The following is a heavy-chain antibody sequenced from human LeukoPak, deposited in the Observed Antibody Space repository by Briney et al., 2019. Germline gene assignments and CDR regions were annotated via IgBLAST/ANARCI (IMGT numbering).Heavy chain of an antibody. CDR2: ISYDGSNK. J-gene: IGHJ4*02. CDR1: GFTFSSYG. Sequence: GGSLRLSCAASGFTFSSYGMHWVRQAPGKGLEWMAVISYDGSNKYYADSVKGRFTISRDNSKNTLYLQMNSLRAEDTAVYYCAKDRAMVRGVTDTYYFDYWGQGTLVTVSS. D-gene: IGHD3-10*01. CDR3: AKDRAMVRGVTDTYYFDY. V-gene: IGHV3-30*18.